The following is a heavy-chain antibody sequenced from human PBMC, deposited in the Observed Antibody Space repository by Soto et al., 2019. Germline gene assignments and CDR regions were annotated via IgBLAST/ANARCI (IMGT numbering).Heavy chain of an antibody. V-gene: IGHV4-59*08. J-gene: IGHJ4*02. D-gene: IGHD4-17*01. CDR3: ARNLYGDSPYYFDY. CDR1: GGSISSYY. CDR2: IYYSGST. Sequence: QVQLQESGPGLVKPSETLSLTCTVSGGSISSYYWSWIRQPPGKGLEWIGYIYYSGSTNYNPSLNSRVTISVDTSKNQFSLKLSSVTAADTAVYYCARNLYGDSPYYFDYWGQGTLVTVSS.